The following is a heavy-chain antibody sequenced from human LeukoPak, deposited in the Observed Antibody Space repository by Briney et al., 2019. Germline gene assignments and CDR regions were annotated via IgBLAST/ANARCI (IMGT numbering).Heavy chain of an antibody. V-gene: IGHV3-11*01. D-gene: IGHD1-26*01. CDR2: ISSSGSTI. CDR1: GFTFSDYY. CDR3: ARTREANWFDP. J-gene: IGHJ5*02. Sequence: GGSLRLSCAASGFTFSDYYMSWIRQAPGRGLEWVSYISSSGSTIYYADSVKGRFTISRDNAKNSLYLQMNSLRAEDTAVYYCARTREANWFDPWGQGTLVTVSS.